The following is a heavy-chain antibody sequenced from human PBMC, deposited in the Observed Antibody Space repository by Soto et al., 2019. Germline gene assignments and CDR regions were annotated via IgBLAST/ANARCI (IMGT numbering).Heavy chain of an antibody. CDR1: GGSISSYY. CDR2: IYYSGST. CDR3: ARAIGGYAPVRFDY. J-gene: IGHJ4*02. D-gene: IGHD5-12*01. V-gene: IGHV4-59*01. Sequence: QVQLKESGPGLVKPSETLSLTCTVPGGSISSYYWSWLRQPPGKGLEWIGYIYYSGSTNYNPSLKSRVTISVDTSKDQCALKLSAVPAADTAVYYCARAIGGYAPVRFDYWGQGTLVTVSS.